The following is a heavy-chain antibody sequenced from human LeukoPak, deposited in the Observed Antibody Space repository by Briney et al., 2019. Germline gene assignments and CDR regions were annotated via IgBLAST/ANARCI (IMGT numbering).Heavy chain of an antibody. J-gene: IGHJ4*02. CDR2: ISYDGSNK. D-gene: IGHD3-3*01. CDR3: AKDRLGSWSGYYFGLFDY. V-gene: IGHV3-30*18. CDR1: GFTFSSYG. Sequence: GRSLRLSCAASGFTFSSYGMHWVRQAPGKGLEWVAVISYDGSNKYYADPVKGRFTISRDNSKNTLSLQMNSLRAEDTAIYYCAKDRLGSWSGYYFGLFDYWGQGTLVTVSS.